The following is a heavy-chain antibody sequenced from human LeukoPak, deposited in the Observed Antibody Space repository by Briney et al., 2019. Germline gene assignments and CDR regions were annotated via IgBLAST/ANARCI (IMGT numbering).Heavy chain of an antibody. CDR1: GGSITNYY. D-gene: IGHD6-13*01. CDR2: VSSSGST. V-gene: IGHV4-4*08. Sequence: SETLSLTCTVSGGSITNYYWSWIRQPPGKGLEWIGRVSSSGSTSYNPSLKSRVTISVNTSKNQFSLRLNSVTAADTAVYYCASGEGGSSLDYWGQGTLVTVSS. J-gene: IGHJ4*02. CDR3: ASGEGGSSLDY.